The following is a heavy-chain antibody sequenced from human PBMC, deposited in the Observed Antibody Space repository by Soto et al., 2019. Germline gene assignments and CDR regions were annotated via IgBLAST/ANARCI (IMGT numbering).Heavy chain of an antibody. CDR2: IYYSGST. D-gene: IGHD5-18*01. CDR1: GGSISSSSYY. Sequence: SETLSLTCTVSGGSISSSSYYWGWIRQPPGKGQEWIGSIYYSGSTYYNPSLKSRVTISVDTSKNQFSLKLSSVTAADTAVYYCARQRNSYGDLNFDYWGQGTLVTVSS. CDR3: ARQRNSYGDLNFDY. V-gene: IGHV4-39*01. J-gene: IGHJ4*02.